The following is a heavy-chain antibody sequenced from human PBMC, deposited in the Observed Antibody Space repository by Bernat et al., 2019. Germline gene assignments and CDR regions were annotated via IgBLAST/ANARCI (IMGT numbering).Heavy chain of an antibody. Sequence: QVQLQESGPGLVKPSQTLSLTCTVSGGSISSGGYYWSWIRQHPGKGLEWIGYIYYSGSTYYNPSLKSRVTISVDTSKNQFSLKLSSVTAADTAVYYCARVGDCSGGSCYSPPFDYWGQGTQVTVSS. J-gene: IGHJ4*02. CDR1: GGSISSGGYY. CDR3: ARVGDCSGGSCYSPPFDY. D-gene: IGHD2-15*01. CDR2: IYYSGST. V-gene: IGHV4-31*03.